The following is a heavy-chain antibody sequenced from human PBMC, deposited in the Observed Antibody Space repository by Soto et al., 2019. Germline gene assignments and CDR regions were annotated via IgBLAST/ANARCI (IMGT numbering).Heavy chain of an antibody. CDR3: AREASIPYYYDSSGYYYDY. V-gene: IGHV3-30*03. D-gene: IGHD3-22*01. CDR1: GFTFSSYG. J-gene: IGHJ4*02. Sequence: GGSLRLSCAASGFTFSSYGMHWVRQAPGKGLEWVAVISYDGSNKYYADSVKGRFTISRDNSKNTLYLQMNSLRAEDTAVYYCAREASIPYYYDSSGYYYDYWGQGTLVSVSS. CDR2: ISYDGSNK.